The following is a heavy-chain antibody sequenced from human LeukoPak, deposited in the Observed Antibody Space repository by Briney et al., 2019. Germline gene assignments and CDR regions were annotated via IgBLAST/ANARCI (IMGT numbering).Heavy chain of an antibody. D-gene: IGHD1-1*01. J-gene: IGHJ5*02. V-gene: IGHV4-38-2*01. CDR3: AKAGTTGIHHWFDP. Sequence: PSETPSLTCVVPGYSISNDYYWGWIRQPPGKGLEWIGNIYHSGGSYYNPSLKSRVTILVDTSKNQFSLKLSSVTAADTAVYYCAKAGTTGIHHWFDPWGQGNLVTVSS. CDR2: IYHSGGS. CDR1: GYSISNDYY.